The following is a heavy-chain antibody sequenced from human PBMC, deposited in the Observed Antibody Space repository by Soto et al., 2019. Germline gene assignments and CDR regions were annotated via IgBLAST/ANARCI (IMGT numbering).Heavy chain of an antibody. V-gene: IGHV1-69*06. Sequence: QVQLVQSGAEVQKPGSSVKVSCKASGGTFSSYAISWVRQAPGHGLEWMGGIIPMSGTANYAQKFQGRVTIPADKSTSTAYMELSSLRSEDRAVYYCARSQGGSISLEIYYDYYYGMDVWGQGTTVTVSS. D-gene: IGHD2-2*01. CDR2: IIPMSGTA. J-gene: IGHJ6*02. CDR3: ARSQGGSISLEIYYDYYYGMDV. CDR1: GGTFSSYA.